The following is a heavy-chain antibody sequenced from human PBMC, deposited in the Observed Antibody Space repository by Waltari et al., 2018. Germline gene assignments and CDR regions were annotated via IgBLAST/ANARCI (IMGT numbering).Heavy chain of an antibody. CDR3: ARSVQYYYDSSGWGYAFDI. Sequence: QVQLQESGPGLVKPSDTLSLTRAVSGYSISSSNWWGWIRQPPGKGLEWIGYIYYSGRTYYNPSLKSRVTMSVDTSKNQFSLKLSSATAVDTAVYYCARSVQYYYDSSGWGYAFDIWGQGTMVTVSS. CDR1: GYSISSSNW. CDR2: IYYSGRT. D-gene: IGHD3-22*01. J-gene: IGHJ3*02. V-gene: IGHV4-28*01.